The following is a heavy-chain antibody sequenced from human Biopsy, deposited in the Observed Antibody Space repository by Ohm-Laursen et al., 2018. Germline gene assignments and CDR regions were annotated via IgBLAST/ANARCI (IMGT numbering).Heavy chain of an antibody. CDR1: GDSINNYY. CDR2: IYTSGSP. CDR3: SRGTGRYYVYGAFDI. D-gene: IGHD1-26*01. V-gene: IGHV4-4*07. Sequence: SETLSLTCTVSGDSINNYYWSWIRQPAGKGLEWIGRIYTSGSPNYNLSLESRFTMSVDTSKKQFSLTLRSVTAADTAVYYCSRGTGRYYVYGAFDIWGQGTVVTVSS. J-gene: IGHJ3*02.